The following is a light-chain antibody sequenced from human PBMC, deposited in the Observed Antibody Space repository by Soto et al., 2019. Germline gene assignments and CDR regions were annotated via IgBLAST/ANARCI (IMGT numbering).Light chain of an antibody. J-gene: IGKJ1*01. V-gene: IGKV3-20*01. CDR3: QQYGSSGT. CDR2: GAS. CDR1: QSVSNNY. Sequence: SGFTKKKGTLSLSPGERATLSRRASQSVSNNYLAWYQQKPGQAPRLLIYGASNRATGIPDRFSGSGSGTDFTLTISRLEPEDFAVYYCQQYGSSGTFGQRTKVDI.